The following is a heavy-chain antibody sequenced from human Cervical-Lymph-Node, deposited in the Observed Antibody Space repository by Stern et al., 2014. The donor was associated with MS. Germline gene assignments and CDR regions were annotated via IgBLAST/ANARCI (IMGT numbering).Heavy chain of an antibody. CDR2: ISWNSGRI. CDR1: GFTFDDYA. Sequence: EVHLVESGGGLVQPGRSLRLSCAASGFTFDDYAMHWVRQAPGKGLEWVSGISWNSGRIGYADSVKGRFTISRDNAKNSLYLQMNSLRAADTALYYCAKGAHYYYGMDVWGQGTTVTVSS. V-gene: IGHV3-9*01. CDR3: AKGAHYYYGMDV. J-gene: IGHJ6*02.